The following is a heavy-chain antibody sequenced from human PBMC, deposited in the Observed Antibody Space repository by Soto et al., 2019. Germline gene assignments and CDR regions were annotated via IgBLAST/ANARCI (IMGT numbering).Heavy chain of an antibody. J-gene: IGHJ6*02. D-gene: IGHD5-12*01. CDR2: IIPIFRTP. V-gene: IGHV1-69*12. Sequence: QVQLVQSGAEVKKPGSSVKVSCKASGGTFNNYAFSWVRQAPGQGLEWMGGIIPIFRTPDYEQKYQGRVTITADESTTTAYMELTGLRSEDTAVYYCARDKARLRLGGNYYYDTDVWGQGTTVTVSS. CDR3: ARDKARLRLGGNYYYDTDV. CDR1: GGTFNNYA.